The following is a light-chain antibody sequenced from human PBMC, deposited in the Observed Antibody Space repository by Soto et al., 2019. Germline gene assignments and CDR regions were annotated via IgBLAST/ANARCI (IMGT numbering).Light chain of an antibody. CDR1: SSNIGAGYD. V-gene: IGLV1-40*01. CDR2: GNS. CDR3: QSYDSSLSGSV. Sequence: QSVLTQPPSVSGAPGQRVTISCTGSSSNIGAGYDVHWYQQLPGTAPKLLIYGNSNRPSGVPDRFSGSKSGTSASLAITGLQAEDDADYYCQSYDSSLSGSVFCGGTKLTVL. J-gene: IGLJ2*01.